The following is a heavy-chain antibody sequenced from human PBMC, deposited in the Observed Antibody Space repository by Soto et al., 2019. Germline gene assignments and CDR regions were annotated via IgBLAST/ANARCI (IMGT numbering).Heavy chain of an antibody. D-gene: IGHD7-27*01. V-gene: IGHV4-31*03. Sequence: SETLSLTCTVSGGSISSGGYYWSWIRQHPGKGLEWIGYIYYSGSTYYNPSLKSRVTISVDTSKNQFSLKLSSVTAADTAVYYCARDLSSDSAELGTFDIWGQGTMVTVSS. CDR2: IYYSGST. CDR1: GGSISSGGYY. CDR3: ARDLSSDSAELGTFDI. J-gene: IGHJ3*02.